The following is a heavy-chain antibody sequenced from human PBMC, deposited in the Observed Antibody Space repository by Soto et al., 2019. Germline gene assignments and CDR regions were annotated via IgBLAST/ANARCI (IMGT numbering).Heavy chain of an antibody. V-gene: IGHV3-23*01. CDR2: ISGSGGST. Sequence: GGSLRLSCAASGFTFSSHAMSWVRQAPGKGLEWVSSISGSGGSTYYADSVKGRFTISRDSSKNTLYLQMNSLRAEDTAVYYCAKGYDSGYEMYFYYYMDVWGKGTTVTVSS. CDR1: GFTFSSHA. J-gene: IGHJ6*03. D-gene: IGHD5-12*01. CDR3: AKGYDSGYEMYFYYYMDV.